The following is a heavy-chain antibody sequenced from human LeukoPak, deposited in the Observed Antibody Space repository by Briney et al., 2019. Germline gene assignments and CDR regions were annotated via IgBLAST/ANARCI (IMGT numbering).Heavy chain of an antibody. Sequence: ASVKVSCKASDNIFTSYGISWVRQAPGQGLEWMGWISVYNGNTNYAQKLQGRVTMTTDTSTSTAYMGLRSLRSDDTAVYYCARHGTNWFDPWGQGTLVTVSS. D-gene: IGHD3/OR15-3a*01. J-gene: IGHJ5*02. CDR3: ARHGTNWFDP. CDR2: ISVYNGNT. V-gene: IGHV1-18*01. CDR1: DNIFTSYG.